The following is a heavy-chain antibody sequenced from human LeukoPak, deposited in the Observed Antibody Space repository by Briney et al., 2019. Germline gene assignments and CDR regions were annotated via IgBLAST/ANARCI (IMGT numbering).Heavy chain of an antibody. CDR1: GFTFSSYG. CDR3: ASRPGPKGILEN. CDR2: IWYDGSKK. D-gene: IGHD3-3*01. J-gene: IGHJ4*02. Sequence: PRSSLRLSCAASGFTFSSYGMHWVRQAPGKGLEWVALIWYDGSKKYYADSVKGRFTISRDNSMDTLFLQMNSLRADDTAVYYCASRPGPKGILENWGQGTLVTVS. V-gene: IGHV3-33*01.